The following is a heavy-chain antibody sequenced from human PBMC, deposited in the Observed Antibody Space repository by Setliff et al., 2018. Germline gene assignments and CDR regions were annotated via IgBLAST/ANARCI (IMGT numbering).Heavy chain of an antibody. V-gene: IGHV1-69*13. CDR3: AREVDSSGWYGIDP. Sequence: ASVKVSCKASGGTFNTYGLSWVRQAPGQGLEWMGGIIPIIGEPNYAQKFQGRVTITADESTSTAYMELRSLKSEDTAVYYCAREVDSSGWYGIDPWGQGTLVTVSS. CDR2: IIPIIGEP. D-gene: IGHD6-19*01. J-gene: IGHJ5*02. CDR1: GGTFNTYG.